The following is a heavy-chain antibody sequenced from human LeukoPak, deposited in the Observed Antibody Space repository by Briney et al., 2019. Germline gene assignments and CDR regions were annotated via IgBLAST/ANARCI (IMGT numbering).Heavy chain of an antibody. Sequence: KSSETLSLTCTASGGSINYYYWSWIRQPPGKGLEYIGYIYSSGSTNYNPSLKSRVTMSVDTSKNQFSLKPSSVTAADTAVYYCARDSRYSDTSGYYYSHYYMDVWGKGTTVTVSS. CDR1: GGSINYYY. J-gene: IGHJ6*03. CDR2: IYSSGST. D-gene: IGHD3-22*01. CDR3: ARDSRYSDTSGYYYSHYYMDV. V-gene: IGHV4-59*01.